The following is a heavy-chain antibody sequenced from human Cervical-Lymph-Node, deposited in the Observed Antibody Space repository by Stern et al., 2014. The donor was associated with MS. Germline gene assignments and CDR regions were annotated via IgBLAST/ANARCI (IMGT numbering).Heavy chain of an antibody. V-gene: IGHV3-15*01. CDR3: TTLDRSYPYYYYGMDV. CDR1: GFTFRNAW. CDR2: IQSKTDGGTT. Sequence: EVQLVQSGGGLVKPGGSLRLSCAASGFTFRNAWMTWIRQAPGKGLEWVGRIQSKTDGGTTDYAAPVKGRFTISRDDSKNTLYLQMNSLKTEDTAVYYCTTLDRSYPYYYYGMDVWGQGTTVTVS. J-gene: IGHJ6*02. D-gene: IGHD1-26*01.